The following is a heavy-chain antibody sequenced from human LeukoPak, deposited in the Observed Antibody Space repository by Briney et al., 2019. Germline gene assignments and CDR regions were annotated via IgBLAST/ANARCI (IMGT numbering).Heavy chain of an antibody. D-gene: IGHD5-18*01. CDR1: GGTFSSYA. Sequence: EASVKVSCKASGGTFSSYAISWVRQAPGQGLEWMGRIIPIFGTAKYAQKFQGRVTITTDESTSTAYMELSSLRSEDTAVHYCARDRYSYGYDYWGQGTLVTVSS. V-gene: IGHV1-69*05. J-gene: IGHJ4*02. CDR3: ARDRYSYGYDY. CDR2: IIPIFGTA.